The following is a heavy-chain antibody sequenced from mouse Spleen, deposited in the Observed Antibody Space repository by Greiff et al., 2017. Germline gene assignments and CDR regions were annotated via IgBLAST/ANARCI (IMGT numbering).Heavy chain of an antibody. CDR2: IYPGSGNT. Sequence: RPGQGLEWIARIYPGSGNTYYNEKFKGKATLTAEKSSSTAYMQLSSLTSEDSAVYFCARAKGNYWYFDVWGTGTTVTVSS. V-gene: IGHV1-76*01. CDR3: ARAKGNYWYFDV. D-gene: IGHD2-1*01. J-gene: IGHJ1*03.